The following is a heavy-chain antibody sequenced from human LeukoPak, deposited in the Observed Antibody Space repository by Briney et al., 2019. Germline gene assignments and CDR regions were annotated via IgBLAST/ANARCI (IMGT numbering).Heavy chain of an antibody. CDR2: MYYSGST. J-gene: IGHJ4*02. V-gene: IGHV4-31*03. D-gene: IGHD3-22*01. CDR3: ARVPHDSSGYGYFDY. Sequence: SETLSLTCTVSGGTISSGGYYWSWIRQHPGKGLEWIAYMYYSGSTEYNPSLKSRVTISVDTSNNQFSPKLSSVTAADTAVYYCARVPHDSSGYGYFDYWGQGTLVTVSS. CDR1: GGTISSGGYY.